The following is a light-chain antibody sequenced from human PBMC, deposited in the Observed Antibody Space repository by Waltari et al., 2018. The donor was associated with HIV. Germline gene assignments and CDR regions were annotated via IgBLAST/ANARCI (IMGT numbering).Light chain of an antibody. V-gene: IGLV1-44*01. Sequence: QSVLTQPPSSSGTPGQRVTISCSGSISNVGSTTVNWYQQVPGAAPKLLILNTDERPSGVPDRFSGSKSGTSASLAISGLQSEDEADYYCAAWDDRLNAYVFGTGTTVTVL. CDR3: AAWDDRLNAYV. CDR1: ISNVGSTT. CDR2: NTD. J-gene: IGLJ1*01.